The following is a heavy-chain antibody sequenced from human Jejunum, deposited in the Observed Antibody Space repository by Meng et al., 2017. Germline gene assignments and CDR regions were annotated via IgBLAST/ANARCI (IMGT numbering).Heavy chain of an antibody. CDR1: GDSISSSYW. CDR2: IYHSGTT. V-gene: IGHV4-4*01. D-gene: IGHD2-8*01. CDR3: ARDFEALNGV. J-gene: IGHJ1*01. Sequence: QGQRQVSGPGLVKPRGTLSRSCASAGDSISSSYWWSWVRQSPGKGLEWIGEIYHSGTTNYNPSLKRRDTLTVDKSKNQFSLNLSSVTAADTAAYFCARDFEALNGVWGQGTLVTVSS.